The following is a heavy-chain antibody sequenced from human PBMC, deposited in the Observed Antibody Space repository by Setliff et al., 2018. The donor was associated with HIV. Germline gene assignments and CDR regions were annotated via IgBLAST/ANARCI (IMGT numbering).Heavy chain of an antibody. J-gene: IGHJ4*02. CDR1: GFTFSSYW. CDR3: ASHFGYCSSTSCEGY. Sequence: AGRSLRLSCAASGFTFSSYWMSWVRQAPGKGLEWVANIKQDGSEKYYVDSVKGRFTISRDNAKNSLYLQMNSLRAEDTAVYYCASHFGYCSSTSCEGYWGQGALVTVS. V-gene: IGHV3-7*05. CDR2: IKQDGSEK. D-gene: IGHD2-2*01.